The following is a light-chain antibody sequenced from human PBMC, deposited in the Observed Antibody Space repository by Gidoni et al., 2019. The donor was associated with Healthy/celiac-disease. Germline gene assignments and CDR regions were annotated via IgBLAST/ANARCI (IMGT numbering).Light chain of an antibody. V-gene: IGKV3-15*01. Sequence: EIVMTQSPANLSVSPGERATLSCRASQSVSSNLAWYQQKPGQAPRRLIYGASTRATGIPSRFSGSGFGTEFTLTISSLQSEDFAVYYGQQYNNWPGTFGQGTKVEIK. CDR1: QSVSSN. J-gene: IGKJ1*01. CDR3: QQYNNWPGT. CDR2: GAS.